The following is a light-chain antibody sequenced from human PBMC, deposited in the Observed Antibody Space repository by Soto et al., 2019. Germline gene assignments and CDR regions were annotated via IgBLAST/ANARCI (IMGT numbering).Light chain of an antibody. V-gene: IGLV2-14*01. CDR2: ELN. CDR1: SSDVGGYNY. CDR3: SSYTDNSTVV. J-gene: IGLJ2*01. Sequence: QSALTQPASVSGSPGQSIAISCPGTSSDVGGYNYVSWYQHHPGKAPNLIIYELNNRPSGCSNRFSGSNAGKTASPTISGLQAEDAADYYCSSYTDNSTVVFGGGTKLTVL.